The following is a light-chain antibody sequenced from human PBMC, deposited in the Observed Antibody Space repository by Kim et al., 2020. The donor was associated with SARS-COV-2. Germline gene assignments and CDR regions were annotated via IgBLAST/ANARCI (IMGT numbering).Light chain of an antibody. J-gene: IGLJ3*02. V-gene: IGLV2-14*03. CDR2: DVS. CDR3: SSNTSYSTWV. Sequence: GQSITISCTGTSRDVGGFNYVSWYKQHPGKAPEVMIYDVSDRPSGVSNRFSGSKSGNTASLTISGLQAEDEADYYCSSNTSYSTWVFGGGTQLTVL. CDR1: SRDVGGFNY.